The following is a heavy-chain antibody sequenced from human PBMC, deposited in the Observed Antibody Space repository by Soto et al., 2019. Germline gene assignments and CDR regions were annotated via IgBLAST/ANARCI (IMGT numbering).Heavy chain of an antibody. J-gene: IGHJ6*02. CDR3: ARDRYGGRRVHYGMDV. V-gene: IGHV1-69*01. CDR2: IIPIFGTA. D-gene: IGHD4-17*01. CDR1: GGTFSSYA. Sequence: QVQLVQSGAEVKKPGSSVKVSCKASGGTFSSYAISWVRQAPGQGLEWMGGIIPIFGTANYAQKFQGRVTITADESTSTAHMELSSLRSEDTAVYYCARDRYGGRRVHYGMDVWGQGTTVTVSS.